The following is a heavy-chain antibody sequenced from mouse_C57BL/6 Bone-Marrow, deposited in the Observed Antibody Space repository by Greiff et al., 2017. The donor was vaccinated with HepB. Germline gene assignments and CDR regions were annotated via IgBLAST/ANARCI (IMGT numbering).Heavy chain of an antibody. CDR2: ISSGGGYT. J-gene: IGHJ4*01. D-gene: IGHD1-1*01. CDR3: ARLPTTVVAYYAMDY. Sequence: EVMLVESGGDLVKPGGSLKLSCAASGFTFSSYGMSWVRQTPDKRLEWVATISSGGGYTYYPDSVKGRFTISRDNAKNTLYLQMSSLKSEDTAMYYCARLPTTVVAYYAMDYWGQGTSVTVSS. CDR1: GFTFSSYG. V-gene: IGHV5-6*01.